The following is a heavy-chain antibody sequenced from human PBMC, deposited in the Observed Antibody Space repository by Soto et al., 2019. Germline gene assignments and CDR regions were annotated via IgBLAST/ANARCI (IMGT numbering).Heavy chain of an antibody. CDR3: ATKGRVPAAPYYMDV. J-gene: IGHJ6*03. CDR2: INHSGST. D-gene: IGHD2-2*01. CDR1: GGSFSGYY. Sequence: QVQLQQWGAGLLKPSETLSLTCAVYGGSFSGYYWSWIRQPPGKGLEWIGEINHSGSTNYNPSLKSRVTISVDTSKNQFSLKLSSVTAADTAVYYCATKGRVPAAPYYMDVWGKGTTVTVSS. V-gene: IGHV4-34*01.